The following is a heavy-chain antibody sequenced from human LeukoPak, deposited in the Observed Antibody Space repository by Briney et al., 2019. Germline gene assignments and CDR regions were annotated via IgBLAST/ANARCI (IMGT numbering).Heavy chain of an antibody. J-gene: IGHJ2*01. V-gene: IGHV3-64*01. CDR3: ARDTCGCGSGWHLYWYFDL. CDR2: ISSNGGSI. D-gene: IGHD6-19*01. CDR1: GFTFSSYG. Sequence: GRSLRLSCAVSGFTFSSYGMHWVRQAPGKELEYVSAISSNGGSIHYANSVKGRFTISRDNSKNTLYLQMDSLRAEDMAVYYCARDTCGCGSGWHLYWYFDLWGRGTLVTVSS.